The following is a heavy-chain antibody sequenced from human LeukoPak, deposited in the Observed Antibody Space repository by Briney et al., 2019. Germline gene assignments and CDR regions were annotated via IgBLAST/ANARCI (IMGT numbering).Heavy chain of an antibody. Sequence: SETLSLTCTVSGGSISSYYWSWIRQPPGKGLEWIGYIYYSGSTNYNPSLKSRVTISVDTSKNQFSLKLSSVTAADTAVYYCARHRPSIVGATYYFDYWGQGTLVTVSS. CDR1: GGSISSYY. D-gene: IGHD1-26*01. CDR3: ARHRPSIVGATYYFDY. CDR2: IYYSGST. V-gene: IGHV4-59*08. J-gene: IGHJ4*02.